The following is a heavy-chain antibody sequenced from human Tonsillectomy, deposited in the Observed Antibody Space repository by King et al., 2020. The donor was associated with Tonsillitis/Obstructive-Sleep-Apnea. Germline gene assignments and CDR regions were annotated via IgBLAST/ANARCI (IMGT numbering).Heavy chain of an antibody. J-gene: IGHJ4*02. V-gene: IGHV3-23*04. Sequence: VQLVESGGGLVQPGGSLRLSCAAAGFTFSSYAMSGVRQAPGKGLEWVSAISGSGGSTYYADSVKGRFTISRDNSKSTLYLQMNSLRAEDTAVYYCANRCSSTSCYEYYWGQGTLVTVSS. D-gene: IGHD2-2*01. CDR3: ANRCSSTSCYEYY. CDR2: ISGSGGST. CDR1: GFTFSSYA.